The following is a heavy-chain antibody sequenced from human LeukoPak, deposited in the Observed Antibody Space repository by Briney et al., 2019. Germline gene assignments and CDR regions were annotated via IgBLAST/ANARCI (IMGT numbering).Heavy chain of an antibody. CDR1: GGSISSGGYY. CDR3: ARGGGLTMASGGWFDP. D-gene: IGHD3-10*01. CDR2: IYYSGST. J-gene: IGHJ5*02. V-gene: IGHV4-31*03. Sequence: SETLSLTCTVSGGSISSGGYYWSWIRQHPGKGLEWIGYIYYSGSTYYNPSLKSRVTISVDTSKNQFSLKLSSVTAADTAVYYCARGGGLTMASGGWFDPWGQGTLVTVSS.